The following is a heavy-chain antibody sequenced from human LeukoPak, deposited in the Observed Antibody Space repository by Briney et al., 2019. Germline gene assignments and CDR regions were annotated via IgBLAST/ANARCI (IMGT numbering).Heavy chain of an antibody. J-gene: IGHJ6*02. D-gene: IGHD3-3*01. V-gene: IGHV3-23*01. CDR2: ISGSGGRT. Sequence: GGSLRLSCAASGFTVSSYAMRWVRPAPRRGVEGVSAISGSGGRTYYADSVKRRFTISRDNSKNTLYLQMNSLRAEDTAGYYCAKGVTIFGVVITSYYYYAMDVWGQGTTVTVSS. CDR3: AKGVTIFGVVITSYYYYAMDV. CDR1: GFTVSSYA.